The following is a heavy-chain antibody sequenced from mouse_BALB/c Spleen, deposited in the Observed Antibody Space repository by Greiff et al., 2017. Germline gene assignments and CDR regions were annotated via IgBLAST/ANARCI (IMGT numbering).Heavy chain of an antibody. CDR2: INSNGGST. V-gene: IGHV5-6-3*01. CDR1: GFTFSSYG. Sequence: EVQLVESGGGLVQPGGSLKLSCAASGFTFSSYGMSWVRQTPDKRLELVATINSNGGSTYYPDSVKGRFTISRDNAKNTLYLQMSSLKSEDTAMYYCARGEVRRFDYWGQGTTLTVSS. D-gene: IGHD2-14*01. CDR3: ARGEVRRFDY. J-gene: IGHJ2*01.